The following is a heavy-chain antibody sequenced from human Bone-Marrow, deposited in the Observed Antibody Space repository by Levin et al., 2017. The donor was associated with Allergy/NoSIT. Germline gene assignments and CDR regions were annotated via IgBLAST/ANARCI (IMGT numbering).Heavy chain of an antibody. CDR1: GFTFSDYY. J-gene: IGHJ4*02. V-gene: IGHV3-23*01. CDR2: ITGSGDFT. Sequence: GESLKISCAASGFTFSDYYIIWIRQAPGKGLEWVSTITGSGDFTHYADSVKGRFIISRDNSKNTLYVQMNSLRAEDTAIYYCAKGLSWDGSVTATFDSWGQGTLITVSS. CDR3: AKGLSWDGSVTATFDS. D-gene: IGHD2-21*02.